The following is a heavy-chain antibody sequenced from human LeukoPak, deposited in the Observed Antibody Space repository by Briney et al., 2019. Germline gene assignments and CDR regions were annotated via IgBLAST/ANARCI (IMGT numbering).Heavy chain of an antibody. CDR1: GGSISSYY. J-gene: IGHJ3*02. Sequence: SETLSLTCTVSGGSISSYYWSWIRQPAGKGLEWIGYIHYSGSTNYNPSLKSRVTISADTSKNQFSLKLSSVTAADTAVYYCARLILSSWYAFDIWGQGTMVTVSS. CDR3: ARLILSSWYAFDI. D-gene: IGHD6-13*01. V-gene: IGHV4-59*01. CDR2: IHYSGST.